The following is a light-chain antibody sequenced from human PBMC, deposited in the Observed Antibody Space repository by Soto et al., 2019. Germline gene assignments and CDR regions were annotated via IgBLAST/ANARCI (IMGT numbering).Light chain of an antibody. Sequence: RRTVPLPFGERATXSCRASQSVSSSYLAWYQQKPVQSPRLLIYVASSRATGIPDRFSGSGSGTDFTLTISRLENEDFAVYSWQQYGSSETFGQGTKVDIK. V-gene: IGKV3-20*01. CDR3: QQYGSSET. CDR2: VAS. J-gene: IGKJ1*01. CDR1: QSVSSSY.